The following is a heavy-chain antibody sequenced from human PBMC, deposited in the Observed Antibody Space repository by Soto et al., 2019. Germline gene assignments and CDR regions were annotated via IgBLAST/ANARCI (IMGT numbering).Heavy chain of an antibody. CDR2: ISSSGSTI. CDR3: ARDGYCSSTSCPGNYAFDI. D-gene: IGHD2-2*01. Sequence: GGSLRLSCAASGFTFSDYYMSWIRQAPGKGLEWVSYISSSGSTIYYADSVKGRFTISRDNAKNSLYLQMNSLRAEDTAVYYCARDGYCSSTSCPGNYAFDIWGQGTMVTVSS. J-gene: IGHJ3*02. CDR1: GFTFSDYY. V-gene: IGHV3-11*01.